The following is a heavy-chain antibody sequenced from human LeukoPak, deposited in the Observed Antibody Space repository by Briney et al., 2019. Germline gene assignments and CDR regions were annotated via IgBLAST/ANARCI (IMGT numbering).Heavy chain of an antibody. D-gene: IGHD1-14*01. Sequence: GGSLRLSCAASEFTFSNYAMNWVRQAPGKGLEWVSGISGGGGSTYYADSVKGRFTVSRDNSKNTLYLQMDSLRDEDTALYYCAKGSGINHYHWIDPWGQGTLVIVSS. CDR3: AKGSGINHYHWIDP. J-gene: IGHJ5*02. CDR1: EFTFSNYA. V-gene: IGHV3-23*01. CDR2: ISGGGGST.